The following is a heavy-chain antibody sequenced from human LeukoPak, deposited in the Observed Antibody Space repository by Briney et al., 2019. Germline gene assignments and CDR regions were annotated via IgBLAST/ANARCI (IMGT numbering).Heavy chain of an antibody. CDR2: ISGSGGST. Sequence: PGGSLRLSCAASGFTFSSYAMSWVRQAPGKGLEWVSAISGSGGSTYYADSVKGRFTISRDNSKNTLYLRMNSLRAEDTAVYYCAKVRYDSSMERTWGQGTLVTVSS. D-gene: IGHD3-22*01. V-gene: IGHV3-23*01. CDR3: AKVRYDSSMERT. CDR1: GFTFSSYA. J-gene: IGHJ4*02.